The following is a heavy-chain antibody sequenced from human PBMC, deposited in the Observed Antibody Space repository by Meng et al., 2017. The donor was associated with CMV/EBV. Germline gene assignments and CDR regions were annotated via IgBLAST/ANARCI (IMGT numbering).Heavy chain of an antibody. J-gene: IGHJ4*02. D-gene: IGHD2-2*02. V-gene: IGHV5-51*01. CDR3: ARQSYCSSTSCYTDY. CDR1: GYSFTSYW. Sequence: GESLKISCKGSGYSFTSYWIGWVRQMPGKGLEWMGIIYPGDSDTRYSPSFQGQVTISADKSISTAYLPWSSLKASDTAMYYCARQSYCSSTSCYTDYWGQGTLVTVSS. CDR2: IYPGDSDT.